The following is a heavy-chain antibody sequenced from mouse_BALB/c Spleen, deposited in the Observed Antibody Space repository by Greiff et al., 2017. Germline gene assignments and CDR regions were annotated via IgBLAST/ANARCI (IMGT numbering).Heavy chain of an antibody. Sequence: EVKLVESGGGLVQPGGSRKLSCAASGFTFSSFGMHWVRQAPEKGLEWVAYISSGSSTTYYADTVKGRFTISRDNPKNTLFLQMTSLRSEDTAMYYCARPGLRDAMDYWGQGTSVTVSS. CDR1: GFTFSSFG. CDR2: ISSGSSTT. D-gene: IGHD2-4*01. J-gene: IGHJ4*01. V-gene: IGHV5-17*02. CDR3: ARPGLRDAMDY.